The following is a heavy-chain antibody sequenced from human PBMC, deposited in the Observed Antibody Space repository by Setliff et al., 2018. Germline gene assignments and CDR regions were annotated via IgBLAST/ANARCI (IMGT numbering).Heavy chain of an antibody. Sequence: SETLSLTCDVFGGSFGDYYWSWIRQPPGKGLEWIGEINQSGSTNYNPSLETRVSISVDTSKNQFSLKVSSVAAADTAVYYCARGFDVCGGGACYTDGPYYFDYWGLGTLVTVSS. CDR1: GGSFGDYY. V-gene: IGHV4-34*01. D-gene: IGHD2-21*02. CDR2: INQSGST. J-gene: IGHJ4*02. CDR3: ARGFDVCGGGACYTDGPYYFDY.